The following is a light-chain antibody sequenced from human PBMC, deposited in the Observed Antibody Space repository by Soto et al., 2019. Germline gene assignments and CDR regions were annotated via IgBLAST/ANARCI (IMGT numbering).Light chain of an antibody. Sequence: DIQMTQSPSSLSESVGDRVTITCRASQSISNYLSWYQQKPGKAPKLLIFGASTLQTGVPLRVSGSGSGTDFSLTISSLQPEDFATYYCQQSYGTPYTFGQGTKLEI. J-gene: IGKJ2*01. CDR1: QSISNY. CDR3: QQSYGTPYT. V-gene: IGKV1-39*01. CDR2: GAS.